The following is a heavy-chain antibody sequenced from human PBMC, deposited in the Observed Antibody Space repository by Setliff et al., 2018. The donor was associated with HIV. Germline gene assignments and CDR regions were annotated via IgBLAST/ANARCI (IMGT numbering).Heavy chain of an antibody. J-gene: IGHJ4*02. CDR2: IYYSGST. V-gene: IGHV4-39*01. CDR1: GGSISSNNYY. Sequence: SETLSLTCTVSGGSISSNNYYWGWIRQPPGKGLEWIGSIYYSGSTYYNPSLKSRVTISVDTSKNQFSLKLSSVTAADTAVYYCASQDYDFWSGYYAWNYWGQGTLVTVSS. CDR3: ASQDYDFWSGYYAWNY. D-gene: IGHD3-3*01.